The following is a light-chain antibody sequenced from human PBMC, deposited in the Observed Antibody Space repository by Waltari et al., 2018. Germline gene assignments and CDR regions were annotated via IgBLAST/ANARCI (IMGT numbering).Light chain of an antibody. CDR3: MHGGHWPYT. J-gene: IGKJ2*01. V-gene: IGKV2-30*01. Sequence: VLTQSPATLSLSPGERATISCRASQSPVYSDGNTDLNWFNQRPGQAPRRLIYKISNRDSGVPDRFSGSGSGTDFTLKISRVEAEDVGIYYCMHGGHWPYTFGQGTKLEIK. CDR2: KIS. CDR1: QSPVYSDGNTD.